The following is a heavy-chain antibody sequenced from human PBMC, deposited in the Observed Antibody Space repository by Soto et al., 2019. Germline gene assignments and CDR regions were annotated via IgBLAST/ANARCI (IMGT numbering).Heavy chain of an antibody. CDR3: AGAVGRAGSSWYRGGYDY. CDR1: GYTFSDYY. D-gene: IGHD6-13*01. CDR2: INPDTGGT. J-gene: IGHJ4*02. V-gene: IGHV1-2*04. Sequence: QVHLVQSGAEVQKSGASVRVSCKASGYTFSDYYIHWVRQAPGQGLEWMGWINPDTGGTDYKQKFQGWVTMTRDTSLSTAYMELSSLKSDETAVYYCAGAVGRAGSSWYRGGYDYWGQGTLVTVAS.